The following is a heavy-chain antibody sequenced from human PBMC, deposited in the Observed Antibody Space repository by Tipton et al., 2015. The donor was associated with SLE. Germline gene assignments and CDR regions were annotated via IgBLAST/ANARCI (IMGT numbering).Heavy chain of an antibody. J-gene: IGHJ3*02. V-gene: IGHV4-38-2*01. D-gene: IGHD4-17*01. CDR1: GYSISSAYY. Sequence: TLSLTCEVSGYSISSAYYWGWIRQPPGKGLEWIGNVYHNGDTHYNPSLKSRVTMSVDSSRNQFSLRLTSVTVADTAVYYCATTVTTTASYGAFDIWGQGTSATVSS. CDR2: VYHNGDT. CDR3: ATTVTTTASYGAFDI.